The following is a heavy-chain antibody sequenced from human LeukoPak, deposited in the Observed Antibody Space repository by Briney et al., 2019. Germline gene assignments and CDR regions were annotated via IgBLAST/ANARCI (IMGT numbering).Heavy chain of an antibody. CDR3: AAGRGYSSSSRNYYYYHMDV. CDR2: INPSGGST. J-gene: IGHJ6*02. V-gene: IGHV1-46*01. CDR1: GYTLTELS. D-gene: IGHD6-6*01. Sequence: ASVKVSCKVSGYTLTELSMHWVRQAPGKGLEWMGIINPSGGSTSYAQNFQGRVTMTRDSSTSTVYMELSSLRSEDAAVYYCAAGRGYSSSSRNYYYYHMDVWGQGTTVTVSS.